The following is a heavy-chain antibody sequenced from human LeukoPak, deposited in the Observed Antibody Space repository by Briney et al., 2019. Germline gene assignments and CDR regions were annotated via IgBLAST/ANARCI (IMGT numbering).Heavy chain of an antibody. V-gene: IGHV3-23*01. CDR2: ISGSGGST. CDR3: AKAPVTTCSGAYCYPFDY. CDR1: GFTFSSYD. Sequence: GGSLRLSCAASGFTFSSYDMSWVRQAPGKGLEWVSAISGSGGSTYYADSVKGRFTISRDSSKNTLYLQMNRLRAEDAAVYYCAKAPVTTCSGAYCYPFDYWGQGTLVTVSS. J-gene: IGHJ4*02. D-gene: IGHD2-21*01.